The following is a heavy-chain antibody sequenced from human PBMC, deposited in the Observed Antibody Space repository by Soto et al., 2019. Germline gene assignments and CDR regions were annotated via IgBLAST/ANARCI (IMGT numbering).Heavy chain of an antibody. CDR1: GFTFSRYS. CDR3: ARTLVVPDWFDP. Sequence: EVQLVESGGGLVKPGGSLRLSCAASGFTFSRYSMNRVRQAPGKGLECVSSISSSSSYIYYAYSVKGRFTISRDNAKNSLYLQMNSLRAVDTAVYYCARTLVVPDWFDPWGQGTLVTVSS. V-gene: IGHV3-21*01. J-gene: IGHJ5*02. D-gene: IGHD2-2*01. CDR2: ISSSSSYI.